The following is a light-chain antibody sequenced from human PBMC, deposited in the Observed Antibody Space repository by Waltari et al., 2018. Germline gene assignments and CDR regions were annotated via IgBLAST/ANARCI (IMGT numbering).Light chain of an antibody. CDR3: QQYDASPPMYT. V-gene: IGKV3-20*01. J-gene: IGKJ2*01. Sequence: EIVLTQSPGTLSLSPGERATLSCRTSQRVSTTFLSWYQQKPGQAPRLLIYGAYNRATGIPDRFSGSGSGTDFTITISRLEPEDFAVFYCQQYDASPPMYTFGQGTKLEIK. CDR1: QRVSTTF. CDR2: GAY.